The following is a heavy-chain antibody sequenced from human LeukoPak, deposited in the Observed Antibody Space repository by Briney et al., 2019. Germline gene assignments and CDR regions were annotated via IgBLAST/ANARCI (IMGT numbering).Heavy chain of an antibody. Sequence: PGGSLRLSCAASGFTFSSYGMYWVRQAPGKGLEWVAVISYDGSNKYYADSVKGQFTISRDNSKNTLYLQMNSLRAEDTAVYYCAKILPDTVTADYWGQGTLVTVSS. J-gene: IGHJ4*02. CDR3: AKILPDTVTADY. V-gene: IGHV3-30*18. D-gene: IGHD4-11*01. CDR1: GFTFSSYG. CDR2: ISYDGSNK.